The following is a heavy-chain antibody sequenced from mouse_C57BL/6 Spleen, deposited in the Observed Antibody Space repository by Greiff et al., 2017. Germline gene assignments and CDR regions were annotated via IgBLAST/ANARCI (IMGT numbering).Heavy chain of an antibody. CDR3: ASALYDGYSSWFAY. D-gene: IGHD2-3*01. CDR1: GYTFTSYW. J-gene: IGHJ3*01. Sequence: VQLQQPGAELVRPGSSVKLSCKASGYTFTSYWMHWVKQRPIQGLEWIGNIDPSDSETHYNQKFKDKATLTVDKSSSTAYMQLSSLTSEDSAVYYCASALYDGYSSWFAYWGQGTLVTVSA. CDR2: IDPSDSET. V-gene: IGHV1-52*01.